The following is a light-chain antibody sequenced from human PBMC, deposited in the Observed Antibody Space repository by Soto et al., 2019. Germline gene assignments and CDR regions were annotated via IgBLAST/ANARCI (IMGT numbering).Light chain of an antibody. J-gene: IGLJ1*01. CDR1: SSDIGGYNY. V-gene: IGLV2-14*01. Sequence: QSGLTQPASVSGSPGQSITISCTGTSSDIGGYNYVSWYQQHPGKAPKLMIYDVSNRPSGVSNRFSGSKSGNTASLTISGLQADDEADYYCSSYKGGNTHVFGCGTKVTVL. CDR2: DVS. CDR3: SSYKGGNTHV.